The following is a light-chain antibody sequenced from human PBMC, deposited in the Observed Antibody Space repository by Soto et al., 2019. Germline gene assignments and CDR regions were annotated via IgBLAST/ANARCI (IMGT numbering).Light chain of an antibody. Sequence: VLTQSPATLSLSPGEGASLSCRASQSISKYLAWYQQKPGQAPRLLIYDATNRATGIPARFSGSGYGTDFTLTISSLEPEDFAVYFYQERSHWPSLTFGGGTKVEI. J-gene: IGKJ4*01. CDR3: QERSHWPSLT. CDR2: DAT. V-gene: IGKV3-11*01. CDR1: QSISKY.